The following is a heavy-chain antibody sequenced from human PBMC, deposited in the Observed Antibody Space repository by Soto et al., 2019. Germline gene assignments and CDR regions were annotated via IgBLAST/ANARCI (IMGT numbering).Heavy chain of an antibody. CDR1: GFTFSSYS. J-gene: IGHJ6*02. Sequence: PGGSLRLSCAASGFTFSSYSMNWVRQAPGKGLEWVSSISSSSSYIYYADSVKGRFTISRDNAKNSLYLQMNSLRAEDTAVYYCARDLEQQPTHYNYYNCMDVWGQGTTVTVSS. CDR3: ARDLEQQPTHYNYYNCMDV. CDR2: ISSSSSYI. V-gene: IGHV3-21*01. D-gene: IGHD6-13*01.